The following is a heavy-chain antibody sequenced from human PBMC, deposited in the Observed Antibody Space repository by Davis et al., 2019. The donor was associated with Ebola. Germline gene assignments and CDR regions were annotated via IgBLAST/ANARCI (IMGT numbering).Heavy chain of an antibody. Sequence: AASVKVSCKASGGTFSSYAFSWVRQAPGQGLEWVRGIIPMFGKGNYAQRFQGRVTITADESTSTVYMELSSLRSEDTALYYCTTPGGQDSGYDVFDIWGQGTMVTVSS. CDR3: TTPGGQDSGYDVFDI. D-gene: IGHD5-12*01. J-gene: IGHJ3*02. CDR2: IIPMFGKG. CDR1: GGTFSSYA. V-gene: IGHV1-69*13.